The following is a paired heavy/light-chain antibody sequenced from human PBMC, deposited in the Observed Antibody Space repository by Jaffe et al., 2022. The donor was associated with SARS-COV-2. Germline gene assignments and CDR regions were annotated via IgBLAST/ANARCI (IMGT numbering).Heavy chain of an antibody. Sequence: QLQLQESGPGLAKPSETLSLTCTVSGGSISSSSYYWGWIRQPPGKGLEWIGSIYSSGSTYYNPSLKSRVTIFVDTSKNQFSLKLSSVTAADTAVYYCARVGRGYSYGWDYYYYYMDVWGKGTTVTVSS. CDR1: GGSISSSSYY. V-gene: IGHV4-39*01. D-gene: IGHD5-18*01. J-gene: IGHJ6*03. CDR2: IYSSGST. CDR3: ARVGRGYSYGWDYYYYYMDV.
Light chain of an antibody. Sequence: EIVLTQSPGTLSLSPGERATLSCRASQSVSSSYLAWYQQKPGQAPRLLIYGASSRATGIPDRFSGSGSGTDFTLTISRLEPGDFAVYYCQQYGSSPLTFGGGTKVEIK. CDR2: GAS. V-gene: IGKV3-20*01. J-gene: IGKJ4*01. CDR1: QSVSSSY. CDR3: QQYGSSPLT.